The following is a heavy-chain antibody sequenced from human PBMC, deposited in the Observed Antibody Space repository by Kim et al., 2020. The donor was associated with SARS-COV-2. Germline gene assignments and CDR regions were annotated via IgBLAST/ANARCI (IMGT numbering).Heavy chain of an antibody. D-gene: IGHD3-10*01. CDR2: IYSGGST. Sequence: GGSLRLSCAASGFTVSSNYMSWVRQAPGKGLEWVSVIYSGGSTYYADSVKGRFTISRDNSKNTLYLQMNSLRAEDTAVYYCARGRDGSGSDAFDIWGQGTMVTVSS. V-gene: IGHV3-66*01. CDR1: GFTVSSNY. J-gene: IGHJ3*02. CDR3: ARGRDGSGSDAFDI.